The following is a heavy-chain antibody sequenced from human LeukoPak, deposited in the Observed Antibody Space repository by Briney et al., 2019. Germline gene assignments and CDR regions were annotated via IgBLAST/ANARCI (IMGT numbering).Heavy chain of an antibody. CDR1: GGSISSSSYY. CDR2: KYYSGSA. Sequence: SETLSLTCTVSGGSISSSSYYWGWIRQPPGKGLEWIGSKYYSGSAYYNPSLKSRVTIAVDTSKSQFSLNLSSVTAADAAIYFCARVRAAAVPYYFDYWGQGTLVTVSS. V-gene: IGHV4-39*07. J-gene: IGHJ4*02. CDR3: ARVRAAAVPYYFDY. D-gene: IGHD6-13*01.